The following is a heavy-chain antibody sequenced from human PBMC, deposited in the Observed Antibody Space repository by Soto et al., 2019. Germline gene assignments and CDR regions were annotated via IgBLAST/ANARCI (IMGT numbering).Heavy chain of an antibody. V-gene: IGHV4-30-2*01. D-gene: IGHD1-1*01. CDR1: GGSISSGGYS. J-gene: IGHJ5*02. CDR3: ATGRQELGLPNDGYVITSWNCFDP. Sequence: ILSLTCAVSGGSISSGGYSWSWIRQPPGKGLEWIGYIYHSGSTYYNPSLKSRVTISVDRSKNQFSLKLSSVTAADTAVYCCATGRQELGLPNDGYVITSWNCFDPWGQGTLVTVST. CDR2: IYHSGST.